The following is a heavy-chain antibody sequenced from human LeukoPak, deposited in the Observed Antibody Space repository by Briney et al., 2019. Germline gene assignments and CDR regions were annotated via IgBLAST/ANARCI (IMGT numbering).Heavy chain of an antibody. D-gene: IGHD6-13*01. CDR1: GGSISSSSYY. V-gene: IGHV4-39*07. Sequence: SETLSLTCTVSGGSISSSSYYWGWIRQPPGKGLEWIGSIYYSGSTYYNPSLKSRVTISVDTSKNQFSLKLSSVTAADTAVYYCARDGYTNNWYYFDYWGQGTLVTVSS. CDR3: ARDGYTNNWYYFDY. J-gene: IGHJ4*02. CDR2: IYYSGST.